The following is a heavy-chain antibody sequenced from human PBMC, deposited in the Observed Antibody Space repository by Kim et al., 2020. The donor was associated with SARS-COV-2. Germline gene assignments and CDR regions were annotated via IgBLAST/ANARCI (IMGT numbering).Heavy chain of an antibody. CDR1: GGSFSGYY. CDR2: INHSGST. Sequence: SETLSLTCAVYGGSFSGYYWSWIRQPPGKGLEWIGEINHSGSTNYNPSLKSRVTISVDTSKNQFSLKLSSVTAADTAVYYCARTTYYYDSSGYSDYWGQGTLVTVSS. D-gene: IGHD3-22*01. J-gene: IGHJ4*02. CDR3: ARTTYYYDSSGYSDY. V-gene: IGHV4-34*01.